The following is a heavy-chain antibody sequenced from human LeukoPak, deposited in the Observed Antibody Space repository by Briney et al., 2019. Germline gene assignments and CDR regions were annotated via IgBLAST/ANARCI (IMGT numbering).Heavy chain of an antibody. CDR2: INTNTGNP. D-gene: IGHD6-6*01. Sequence: ASVKVSCKASGYTFTNYAMNWVRQAPGQGLEWMGWINTNTGNPTYAQGFTGRFVFSLDIFVSTAYLQISSLKAEDTAVYYCARDLPSIAGTMMGGDAFDIWGQGTMVTVSS. CDR1: GYTFTNYA. V-gene: IGHV7-4-1*02. J-gene: IGHJ3*02. CDR3: ARDLPSIAGTMMGGDAFDI.